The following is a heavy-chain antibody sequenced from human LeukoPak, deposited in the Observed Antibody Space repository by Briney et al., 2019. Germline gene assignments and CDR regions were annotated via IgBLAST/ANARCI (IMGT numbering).Heavy chain of an antibody. D-gene: IGHD5-18*01. J-gene: IGHJ4*02. V-gene: IGHV1-69*06. Sequence: SVKVSCKASGGTFSSYAISWVRQAPGQGLEWMGGIIPIFGTANYAQKFQGRATITADKSTSTAYMELSSLRSEDTAVYYCARSSGYSYVASFDYWGQGTLVTVSS. CDR2: IIPIFGTA. CDR3: ARSSGYSYVASFDY. CDR1: GGTFSSYA.